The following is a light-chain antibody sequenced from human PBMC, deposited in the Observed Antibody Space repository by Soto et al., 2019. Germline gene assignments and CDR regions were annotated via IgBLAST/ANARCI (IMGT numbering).Light chain of an antibody. CDR1: QSVSSY. CDR2: DAS. J-gene: IGKJ1*01. V-gene: IGKV3-11*01. CDR3: QQRSNWPPWT. Sequence: EIVFTQSTATLSLSAGERATLSSRASQSVSSYLAWYQQKPGQAPRVLIYDASNRATGIPARFSGSGSGTDFTLTISSLEPEDFAVYYCQQRSNWPPWTFGQGTKVDIK.